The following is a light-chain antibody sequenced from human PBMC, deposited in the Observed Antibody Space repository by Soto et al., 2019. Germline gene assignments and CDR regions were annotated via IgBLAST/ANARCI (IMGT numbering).Light chain of an antibody. J-gene: IGKJ2*01. V-gene: IGKV3-15*01. CDR1: QSVADN. CDR2: GAS. Sequence: EVVMTQSPATLSVSPGDRATLSCRASQSVADNLAWYQQKPGQAPRLLIYGASTRATGIPARFSGSGSGTQFTLTISSLQSEEFALYYCQQSNNWPYTFGQGTKLEIK. CDR3: QQSNNWPYT.